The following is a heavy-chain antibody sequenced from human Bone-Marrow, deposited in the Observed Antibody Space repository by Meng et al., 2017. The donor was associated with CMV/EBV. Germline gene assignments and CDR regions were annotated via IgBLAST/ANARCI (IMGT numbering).Heavy chain of an antibody. D-gene: IGHD1-26*01. V-gene: IGHV1-2*02. CDR3: GGEGEGGELGDVAFDI. J-gene: IGHJ3*02. CDR2: INPNSGGT. CDR1: GYTSTGNY. Sequence: ASVKVSCKASGYTSTGNYMHWVRQAPGQGLEWMGWINPNSGGTKYAQKFQGRVTMTRETSISTAYMELSRLRSDDTAVYYCGGEGEGGELGDVAFDIWGQGTMVTVSS.